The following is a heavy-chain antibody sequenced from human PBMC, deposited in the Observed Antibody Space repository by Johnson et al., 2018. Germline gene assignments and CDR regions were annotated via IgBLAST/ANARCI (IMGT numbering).Heavy chain of an antibody. Sequence: VQLLESGGGVVQPGRSLRLSCAASGFTFRSYAMHWVRQAPGKGLAWVAVIWHDGSNKFYADSVKGRFTVSRDNSKNTLHLQMNSLRAHDTALYYCASDHSALTSSYFQQWGQGTLVSVSS. J-gene: IGHJ1*01. V-gene: IGHV3-33*01. D-gene: IGHD3-9*01. CDR2: IWHDGSNK. CDR3: ASDHSALTSSYFQQ. CDR1: GFTFRSYA.